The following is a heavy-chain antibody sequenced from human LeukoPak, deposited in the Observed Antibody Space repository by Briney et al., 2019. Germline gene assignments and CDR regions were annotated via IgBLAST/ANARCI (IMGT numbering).Heavy chain of an antibody. Sequence: PGRSLRLSCAASGFTFSSYGMHWVRQAPGKGLEWVAVISYDGSNKYYADSVKGRFTISRDNSKNTLYLQMNSLRAEDTAVYYCAKAPRGGFDYWGQGTLVTVSS. CDR3: AKAPRGGFDY. V-gene: IGHV3-30*18. CDR2: ISYDGSNK. J-gene: IGHJ4*02. CDR1: GFTFSSYG. D-gene: IGHD2-15*01.